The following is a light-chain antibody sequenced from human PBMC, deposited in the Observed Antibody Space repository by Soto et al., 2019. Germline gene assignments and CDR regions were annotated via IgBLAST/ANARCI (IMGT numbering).Light chain of an antibody. CDR1: QSVLYSSHNKNY. Sequence: DIVMTQSPDSLAVSLGERATINCKSSQSVLYSSHNKNYLAWYQQKPGQPPTLIIYWASTRESGVPDRFSGSGSGTDFTLNLSSLQAEDVAVYYCQQYDSTPWTFAQGTKVEIK. J-gene: IGKJ1*01. CDR3: QQYDSTPWT. CDR2: WAS. V-gene: IGKV4-1*01.